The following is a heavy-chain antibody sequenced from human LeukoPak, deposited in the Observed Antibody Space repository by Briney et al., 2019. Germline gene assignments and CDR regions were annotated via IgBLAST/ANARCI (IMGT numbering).Heavy chain of an antibody. CDR3: AREDYPSWFDP. CDR2: ISSSSSYT. J-gene: IGHJ5*02. D-gene: IGHD4-11*01. Sequence: GRSLRLSCAASGFTFSDYYMSWIRQAPGKGLEWVSYISSSSSYTNYADSVKGRFTISRDNAKNSLYLQMNSLRAEDTAVYYCAREDYPSWFDPWGQGTLVTVSS. CDR1: GFTFSDYY. V-gene: IGHV3-11*06.